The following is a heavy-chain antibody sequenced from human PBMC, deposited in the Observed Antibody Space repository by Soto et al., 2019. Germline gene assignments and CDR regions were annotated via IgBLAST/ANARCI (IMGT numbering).Heavy chain of an antibody. D-gene: IGHD3-3*01. V-gene: IGHV4-31*03. CDR3: GRWWSGSRQACDP. CDR2: IYYSGST. J-gene: IGHJ5*02. CDR1: GGSISSGAYY. Sequence: QVQLQASGPGLVKPSQTMSLTCTVSGGSISSGAYYWSWIRQHPGKGLGWIGYIYYSGSTYYNPSIKSRVTIAVDTSKNQFSLKLSCVTAADRAVYCWGRWWSGSRQACDPWGPGNLVSVSS.